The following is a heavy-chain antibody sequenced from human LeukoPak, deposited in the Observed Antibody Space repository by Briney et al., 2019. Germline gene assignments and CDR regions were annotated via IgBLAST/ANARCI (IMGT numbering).Heavy chain of an antibody. CDR2: ISSSGSTI. Sequence: GGSLRLSCAASGFTFSSYEMNWVRQAPGKGLEWVSYISSSGSTIYYADSVKGRFTISRDNAKNSLYLQMNSLRAEDTAVYYCARDGEDYYDSSGYPTGGKWFDPWGQGTLVTVSS. J-gene: IGHJ5*02. V-gene: IGHV3-48*03. CDR3: ARDGEDYYDSSGYPTGGKWFDP. CDR1: GFTFSSYE. D-gene: IGHD3-22*01.